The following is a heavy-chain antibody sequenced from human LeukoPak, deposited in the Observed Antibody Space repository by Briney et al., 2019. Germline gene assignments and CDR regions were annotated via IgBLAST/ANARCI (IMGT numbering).Heavy chain of an antibody. J-gene: IGHJ4*02. D-gene: IGHD5-12*01. Sequence: PSETLSLACTVAGGSISSYYWSWIRQPPGKGLEWIGNIYYSGSTNYNPSLKSRVTISVDTSKNQFSMKLSSVTASDTAVYYCARLRGYYYDYWGQGTQVTVSS. CDR2: IYYSGST. CDR3: ARLRGYYYDY. CDR1: GGSISSYY. V-gene: IGHV4-59*08.